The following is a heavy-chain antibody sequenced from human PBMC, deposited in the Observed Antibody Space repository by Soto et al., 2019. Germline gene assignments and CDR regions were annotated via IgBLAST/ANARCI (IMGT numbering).Heavy chain of an antibody. CDR1: GFTFSSYA. D-gene: IGHD6-13*01. V-gene: IGHV3-23*01. CDR2: ISGSGGST. Sequence: EVQLLESGGGLVQPGGSLRLSCAASGFTFSSYAMSWVRQAPGKGLDWVSAISGSGGSTYYADSVKGRFTISRDNSKNTLYLQMNSLRAEDTAVYYCAKDLIPSAYSSTGGNAFDIWGQGTMVTVSS. J-gene: IGHJ3*02. CDR3: AKDLIPSAYSSTGGNAFDI.